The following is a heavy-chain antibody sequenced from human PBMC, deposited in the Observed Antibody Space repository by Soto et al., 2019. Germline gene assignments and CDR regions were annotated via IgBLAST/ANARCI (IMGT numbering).Heavy chain of an antibody. V-gene: IGHV3-23*01. CDR2: ISGSGAGT. D-gene: IGHD6-19*01. CDR3: GKEALTVGGNNFDS. J-gene: IGHJ4*02. CDR1: GFTFTTYA. Sequence: LESGGGLVQPGGSLRLSCAASGFTFTTYAMGWVRQAPGKGLEWVSSISGSGAGTFYADPVKGRFTSSRDNAKKMVYLQMNGLRANDTAVYYCGKEALTVGGNNFDSRGQGTLVTVSS.